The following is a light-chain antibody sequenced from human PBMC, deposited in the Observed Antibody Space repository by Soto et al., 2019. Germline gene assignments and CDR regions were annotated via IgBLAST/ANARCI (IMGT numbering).Light chain of an antibody. CDR3: ETWDQGV. V-gene: IGLV4-60*03. CDR1: SGHSSYI. CDR2: LEGSGSY. J-gene: IGLJ3*02. Sequence: QSVLTQSSSASASLGSSVKLTCTLSSGHSSYIIAWHQQQPGKAPRYLMKLEGSGSYNKGSGVPDRFSGSSSGADRYLTISNLQSEDEADYYCETWDQGVFGGGTKLTVL.